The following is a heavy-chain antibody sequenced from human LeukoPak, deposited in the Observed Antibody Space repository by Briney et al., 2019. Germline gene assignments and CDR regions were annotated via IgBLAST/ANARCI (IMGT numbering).Heavy chain of an antibody. CDR1: GFTFSSYA. CDR3: AKDVWWSVS. D-gene: IGHD2-8*02. CDR2: ISADAVDT. Sequence: GGSLRLSCAASGFTFSSYAMHWVRQAPGKGLEWVSAISADAVDTFYAPSVKGRFTISRDNSKNTMYLQINSLRAEDTAIYYCAKDVWWSVSWGQGTLVTVSS. V-gene: IGHV3-23*01. J-gene: IGHJ5*02.